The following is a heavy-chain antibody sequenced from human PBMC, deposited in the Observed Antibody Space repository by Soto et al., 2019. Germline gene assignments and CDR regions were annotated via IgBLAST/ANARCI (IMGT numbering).Heavy chain of an antibody. CDR2: ILPLLGTT. Sequence: QVQLVQAGAEVKKPGSSVKVSCRASGGTFSSHAISWLRQAPGQGLEWMGGILPLLGTTNYAQKFQGRVTLNADVSTRIAYMDLSSLESDDTAVYYCARDGSSSLPVVGRNWFDPWGQGTLVTVSS. D-gene: IGHD6-19*01. CDR3: ARDGSSSLPVVGRNWFDP. CDR1: GGTFSSHA. V-gene: IGHV1-69*01. J-gene: IGHJ5*02.